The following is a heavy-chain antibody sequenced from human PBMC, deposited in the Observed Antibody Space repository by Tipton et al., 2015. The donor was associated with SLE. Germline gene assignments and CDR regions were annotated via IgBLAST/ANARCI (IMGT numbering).Heavy chain of an antibody. CDR2: IRGTGART. V-gene: IGHV3-23*01. D-gene: IGHD2/OR15-2a*01. CDR3: AKLGGSGTFFYYYMDV. Sequence: SLRLSCAASGFTFGSYAMTWVRQAPGRGLESVSAIRGTGARTFYADSVKGRFTISRDNSNNALYLQMNSLRAEDTAQYFCAKLGGSGTFFYYYMDVWGKGTTVIVSS. J-gene: IGHJ6*03. CDR1: GFTFGSYA.